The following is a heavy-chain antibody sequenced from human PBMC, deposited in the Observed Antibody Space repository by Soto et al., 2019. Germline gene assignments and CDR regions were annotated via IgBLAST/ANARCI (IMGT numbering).Heavy chain of an antibody. D-gene: IGHD5-12*01. Sequence: QVQLQESGPGLVKPSQTLSLTCTVSGGSISSGDYYWSWIRQPPGKGLEWIGNIYYSGGTYYNPSLKSRVIMSVATSKNQFSLKLSAVTAADTAVYYCARDYSGYESHHYYGMDVWGQGTTVTVSS. CDR1: GGSISSGDYY. V-gene: IGHV4-30-4*01. CDR2: IYYSGGT. CDR3: ARDYSGYESHHYYGMDV. J-gene: IGHJ6*02.